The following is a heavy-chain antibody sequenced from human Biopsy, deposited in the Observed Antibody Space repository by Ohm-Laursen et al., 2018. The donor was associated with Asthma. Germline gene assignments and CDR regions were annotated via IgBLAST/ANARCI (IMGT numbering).Heavy chain of an antibody. V-gene: IGHV3-53*01. J-gene: IGHJ4*02. CDR3: ARGDSSNRSHYYFDY. Sequence: GSLRLSCAASGFAVSRDHMFWVRQAPGKGLEWVSVIYSGGTSHTADSVRGRFTISRDYSKNTLYLQMHSLGAEDTAVYYCARGDSSNRSHYYFDYWGQGTLVTVSS. CDR2: IYSGGTS. CDR1: GFAVSRDH. D-gene: IGHD3-22*01.